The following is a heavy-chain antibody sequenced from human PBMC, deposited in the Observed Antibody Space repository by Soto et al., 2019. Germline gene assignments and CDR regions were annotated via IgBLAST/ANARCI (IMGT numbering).Heavy chain of an antibody. V-gene: IGHV1-18*01. D-gene: IGHD1-1*01. CDR1: GYTFTSYG. Sequence: QVHLVQSGAEVRKPGASVKVSCKGSGYTFTSYGITWVRQAPGQGLEWMGWISAHNGNTNYAQKLQGCVTVTRDTSTSTASMALRRLRSDDTAVYYCARGRYVDYWDQGALVTVSS. CDR2: ISAHNGNT. CDR3: ARGRYVDY. J-gene: IGHJ4*02.